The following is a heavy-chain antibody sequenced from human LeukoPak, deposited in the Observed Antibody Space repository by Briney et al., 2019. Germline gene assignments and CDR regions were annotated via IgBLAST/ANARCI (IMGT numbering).Heavy chain of an antibody. CDR3: ARAGYSSSWYYAFDI. D-gene: IGHD6-13*01. V-gene: IGHV4-39*07. CDR2: IYTSGST. CDR1: GGSISSSSYY. J-gene: IGHJ3*02. Sequence: SETLSLTCTVSGGSISSSSYYWGWIRQPPGKGLEWIGRIYTSGSTNYNPSLKSRVTMSVDTSKNQFSLKLSSVTAADTAVYYCARAGYSSSWYYAFDIWGQGTMVTVSS.